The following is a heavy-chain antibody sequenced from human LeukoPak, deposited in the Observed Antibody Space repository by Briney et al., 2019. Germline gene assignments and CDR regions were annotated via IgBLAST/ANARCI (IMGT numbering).Heavy chain of an antibody. V-gene: IGHV3-30*02. CDR2: IRYDGSTK. Sequence: GGSLRLSCAASGFILSNYGMHWVRQPPGKGLEWVAFIRYDGSTKYYADSVKGRFTISRDNSKNTLFLQMNSLRDEDTAVYYCAGGSGYPIDYWGQGTLVTVSS. J-gene: IGHJ4*02. CDR3: AGGSGYPIDY. D-gene: IGHD3-22*01. CDR1: GFILSNYG.